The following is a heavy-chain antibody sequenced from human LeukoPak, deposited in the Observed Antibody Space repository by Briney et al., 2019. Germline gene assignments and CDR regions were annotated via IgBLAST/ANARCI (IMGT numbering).Heavy chain of an antibody. D-gene: IGHD2-2*01. V-gene: IGHV1-2*02. J-gene: IGHJ5*02. CDR2: INPNSGGT. CDR1: GYTFIVYY. CDR3: ARDRITDCSTTSCTIANWFDP. Sequence: ASVKVSCKASGYTFIVYYMHGVRQAPGQGLEWMGWINPNSGGTDYAQKFQGRVTMTRDTSIDTAYMELSRLTSDDTAVYYCARDRITDCSTTSCTIANWFDPWGQGTLVTVSS.